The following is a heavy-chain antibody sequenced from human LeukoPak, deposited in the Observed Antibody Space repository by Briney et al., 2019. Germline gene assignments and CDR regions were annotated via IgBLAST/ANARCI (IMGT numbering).Heavy chain of an antibody. CDR1: GFTLSDYY. CDR2: ITSRGTTI. CDR3: ARWLRGIADEDGVDV. V-gene: IGHV3-11*01. D-gene: IGHD6-13*01. Sequence: GGSLRLSCTASGFTLSDYYLTWIRQAPGKGLEWVSYITSRGTTIYHADSVKGRFTISRDNAKNSLYLQMNSLRAEDTAVYCCARWLRGIADEDGVDVWGQGTTVTVSS. J-gene: IGHJ6*02.